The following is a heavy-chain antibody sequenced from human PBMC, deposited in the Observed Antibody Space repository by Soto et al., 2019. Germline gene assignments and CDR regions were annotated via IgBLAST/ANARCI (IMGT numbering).Heavy chain of an antibody. CDR2: IYCGDSDT. CDR1: GYSFSTNW. Sequence: GESLKISCKDSGYSFSTNWIAWVRQMPGEGLEWVGVIYCGDSDTRFSPSFQGQVTLSVDKSSNTVYLQWSSLKASDTAMYYCARHNHGFDYWGQGTLVTVSS. CDR3: ARHNHGFDY. J-gene: IGHJ4*02. V-gene: IGHV5-51*01.